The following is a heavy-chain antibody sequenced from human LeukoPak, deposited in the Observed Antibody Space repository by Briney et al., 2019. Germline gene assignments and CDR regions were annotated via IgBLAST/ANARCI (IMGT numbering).Heavy chain of an antibody. CDR1: GYTFTSYG. V-gene: IGHV1-18*01. J-gene: IGHJ4*02. Sequence: ASVKVSCKASGYTFTSYGISWVRQAPGQGLEWMGWISAYNGNTNYAQKLQGRVTMTTDTSTSTAYRELRSLRSDDTAVYYCARYQGIAAPSFDYWGQGTLVTVSS. CDR2: ISAYNGNT. CDR3: ARYQGIAAPSFDY. D-gene: IGHD6-13*01.